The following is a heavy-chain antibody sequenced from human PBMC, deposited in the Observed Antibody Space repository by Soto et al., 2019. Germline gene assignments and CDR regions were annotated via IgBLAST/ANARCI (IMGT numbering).Heavy chain of an antibody. V-gene: IGHV1-69*13. J-gene: IGHJ5*02. Sequence: SVKVSCKASGGTFSSHAISWVRQAPGQGLEWMGGIIPIFGTANYAQKFQGRVTITADESTSTAYMELSSLRSEDTAVYYCATDSSGPMYNWFDPWGQGTLVTVSS. CDR1: GGTFSSHA. CDR3: ATDSSGPMYNWFDP. CDR2: IIPIFGTA. D-gene: IGHD3-22*01.